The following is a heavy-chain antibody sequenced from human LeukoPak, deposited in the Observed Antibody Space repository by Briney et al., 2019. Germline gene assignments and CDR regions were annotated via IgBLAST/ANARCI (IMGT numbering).Heavy chain of an antibody. Sequence: GASVKVSCKASGGTFSSYAISWARQAPGQGLEWMGIINPTGDSTSYAQKFQARVTMTRDTSTNTVYMELSSLRSEDTAVYYCARHPSPQLHHFDYWGQGTLVTVSS. CDR1: GGTFSSYA. V-gene: IGHV1-46*01. CDR2: INPTGDST. CDR3: ARHPSPQLHHFDY. D-gene: IGHD2-2*01. J-gene: IGHJ4*02.